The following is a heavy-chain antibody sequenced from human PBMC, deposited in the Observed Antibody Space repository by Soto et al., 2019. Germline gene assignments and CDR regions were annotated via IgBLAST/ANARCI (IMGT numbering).Heavy chain of an antibody. CDR3: ARLTGGVASNSFDY. Sequence: GGSLRLSCAASGFIFSSNHLHWVRQSRGQGLEWVSGIGPAGDTYYSGSVKGRFTTSRENAKNSFYLQMNSLRAEDTAVYFCARLTGGVASNSFDYWGPGTLVTVSS. D-gene: IGHD2-8*02. CDR1: GFIFSSNH. J-gene: IGHJ4*02. V-gene: IGHV3-13*01. CDR2: IGPAGDT.